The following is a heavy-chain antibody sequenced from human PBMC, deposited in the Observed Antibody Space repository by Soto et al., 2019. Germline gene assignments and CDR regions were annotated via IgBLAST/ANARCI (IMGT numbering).Heavy chain of an antibody. CDR3: ASHPLTWGDADS. D-gene: IGHD3-9*01. Sequence: SETVSLTCTVSGGSITSSGYNWPWIRQPPGKGLQFVGSINYSRSSCSNPSLKSRLSMSVDTSKNQFSLTMKSVTAADTGVYYCASHPLTWGDADSWGQAVLVT. J-gene: IGHJ4*02. CDR2: INYSRSS. V-gene: IGHV4-39*01. CDR1: GGSITSSGYN.